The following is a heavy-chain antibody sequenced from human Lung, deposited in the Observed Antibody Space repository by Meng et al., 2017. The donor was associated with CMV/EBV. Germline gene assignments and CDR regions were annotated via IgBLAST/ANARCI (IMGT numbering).Heavy chain of an antibody. CDR3: ARERTTGRDFDY. Sequence: EQWGESCPGPLKPSQPLSPILTVSFGSISCGGYYWSWSRQPPGKGLEWSGYIYYSGSTYYNPSLKRLVTITVDTSKSQFSLKLGAVTAADSAVYYCARERTTGRDFDYWGQGTLVTVSS. V-gene: IGHV4-30-4*01. CDR1: FGSISCGGYY. J-gene: IGHJ4*02. CDR2: IYYSGST. D-gene: IGHD4-11*01.